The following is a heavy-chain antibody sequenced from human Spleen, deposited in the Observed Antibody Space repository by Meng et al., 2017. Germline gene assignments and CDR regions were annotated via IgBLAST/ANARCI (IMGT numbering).Heavy chain of an antibody. CDR1: GGSVSYYF. V-gene: IGHV4-59*02. CDR3: ARLGTWNQGDY. J-gene: IGHJ4*02. D-gene: IGHD1-1*01. Sequence: GSLRLSCTVYGGSVSYYFWSWIRQPPGKGLEWIGYIYYSGSSNYNPSLKGRVTISVDTSKNQFSLTLNSVTAADTAVYYCARLGTWNQGDYWGQGTLVTVSS. CDR2: IYYSGSS.